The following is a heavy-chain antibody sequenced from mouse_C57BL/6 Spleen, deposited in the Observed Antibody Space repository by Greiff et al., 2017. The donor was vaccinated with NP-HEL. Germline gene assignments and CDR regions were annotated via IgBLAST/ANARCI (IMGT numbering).Heavy chain of an antibody. CDR3: ARDLWVYYYAMDY. Sequence: EVQVVESGGDLVKPGGSLKLSCAASGFTFSSYGMSWVRQTPDKRLEWVATISSGGSYTYYPDSVKGRFTISRDNAKNTLYLQMSSLKSEDTAMYYCARDLWVYYYAMDYWGQGTSVTVSS. CDR2: ISSGGSYT. J-gene: IGHJ4*01. CDR1: GFTFSSYG. V-gene: IGHV5-6*01.